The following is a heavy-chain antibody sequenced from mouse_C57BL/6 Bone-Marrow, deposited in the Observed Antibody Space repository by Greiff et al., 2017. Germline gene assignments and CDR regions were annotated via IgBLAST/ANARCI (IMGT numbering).Heavy chain of an antibody. CDR1: GFNIKDDY. J-gene: IGHJ3*01. CDR3: TTGYDWFAD. V-gene: IGHV14-4*01. CDR2: IDPENGDT. Sequence: VQLQQSGAELVRPGASVKLSCTASGFNIKDDYMHWVKQRPEQGLEWIGWIDPENGDTEYASQFQGKATITADTSSNTAYLQLRSLTSEDTAVYYCTTGYDWFADWGQGTLVTVSA. D-gene: IGHD2-3*01.